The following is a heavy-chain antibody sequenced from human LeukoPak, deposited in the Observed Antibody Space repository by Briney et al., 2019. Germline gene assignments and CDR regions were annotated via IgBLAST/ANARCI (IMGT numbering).Heavy chain of an antibody. Sequence: SETLSLTCTVSGDSISTYYWSWIRQPPGKGLEWIGYIYYRVTSDYNPSLKSRVTMSVDMSTRQISLKLSSVTAADTAVYYCARAVGGDGSGTNPHYWGQGTLVTVSS. CDR1: GDSISTYY. V-gene: IGHV4-59*01. CDR2: IYYRVTS. J-gene: IGHJ4*02. D-gene: IGHD3-10*01. CDR3: ARAVGGDGSGTNPHY.